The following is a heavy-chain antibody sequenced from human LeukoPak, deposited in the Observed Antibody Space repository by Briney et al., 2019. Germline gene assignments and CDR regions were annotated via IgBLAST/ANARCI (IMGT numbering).Heavy chain of an antibody. J-gene: IGHJ4*02. V-gene: IGHV3-23*01. Sequence: PGGSLRLSCAASGFTFSSYAMSWVRQAPGKGLEWVSAISGSGGSTYYADSVKDRFTISRDNSKNTLYLQMDSLRAEDTAVYYCAKVTSDPIYDILTGYYDYWGQGTLVTVSS. D-gene: IGHD3-9*01. CDR3: AKVTSDPIYDILTGYYDY. CDR1: GFTFSSYA. CDR2: ISGSGGST.